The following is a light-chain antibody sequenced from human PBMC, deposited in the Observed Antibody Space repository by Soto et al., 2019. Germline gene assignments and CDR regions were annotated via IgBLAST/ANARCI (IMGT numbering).Light chain of an antibody. CDR3: SSYTSTTTVRFV. Sequence: QSALAQPACVSGSPGQSITISCTGTSSDIGDSNFVSWYQHHPGKAPKLLIYDVSDRPSRISSRFSGSKSANTASLTISGLQAEDEALYYCSSYTSTTTVRFVFGTGTKLTVL. J-gene: IGLJ1*01. V-gene: IGLV2-14*01. CDR1: SSDIGDSNF. CDR2: DVS.